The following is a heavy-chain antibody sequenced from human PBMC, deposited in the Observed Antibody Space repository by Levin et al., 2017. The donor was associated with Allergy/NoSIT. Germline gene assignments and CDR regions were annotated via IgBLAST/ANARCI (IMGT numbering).Heavy chain of an antibody. CDR2: IDPSDSYT. CDR3: AREGLRKDIVVVPAAILWFDP. J-gene: IGHJ5*02. D-gene: IGHD2-2*01. CDR1: GYSFTSYW. V-gene: IGHV5-10-1*01. Sequence: GESLKISCKGSGYSFTSYWISWVRQMPGKGLEWMGRIDPSDSYTNYSPSFQGHVTISADKSISTAYLQWSSLKASDTAMYYCAREGLRKDIVVVPAAILWFDPWGQGTLVTVSS.